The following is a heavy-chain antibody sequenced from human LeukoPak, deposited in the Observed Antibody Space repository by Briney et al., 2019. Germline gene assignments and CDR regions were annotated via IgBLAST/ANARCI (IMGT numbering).Heavy chain of an antibody. D-gene: IGHD3-9*01. CDR1: GGSISRSSYY. CDR2: INYSGHT. Sequence: SETLSLTCIVSGGSISRSSYYWGWIRQPPGKELEYIGSINYSGHTYYNPSLKSRVTISVDMSKNQFSLKLSSVTAADTAVYYCAVGAAYYDILTGYWGDDAFDIWGQGTMVTVSS. CDR3: AVGAAYYDILTGYWGDDAFDI. V-gene: IGHV4-39*07. J-gene: IGHJ3*02.